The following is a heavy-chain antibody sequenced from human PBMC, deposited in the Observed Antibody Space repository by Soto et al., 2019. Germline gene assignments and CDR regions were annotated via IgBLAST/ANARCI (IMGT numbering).Heavy chain of an antibody. D-gene: IGHD3-9*01. CDR1: GFTFSTYA. J-gene: IGHJ6*02. CDR2: VSGGGGRT. Sequence: GGSLRLSCAASGFTFSTYALSWVRQAPGKGLEWVSTVSGGGGRTYYADSVKGRFTISRDNSKNTLYLQMSSLRAEDTAVYYCARVNGDSLTGHQYYYYAMDGWGQGTTVTVSS. CDR3: ARVNGDSLTGHQYYYYAMDG. V-gene: IGHV3-23*01.